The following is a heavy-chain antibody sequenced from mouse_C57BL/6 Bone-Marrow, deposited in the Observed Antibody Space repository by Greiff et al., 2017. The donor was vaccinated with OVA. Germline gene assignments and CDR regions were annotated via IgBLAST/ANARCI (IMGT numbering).Heavy chain of an antibody. D-gene: IGHD1-1*01. Sequence: QVQLKESGAELARPGASVKLSCKASGYTFTSYGISWVKQRTGQGLEWLGEICPRSGNTSYNENLKGKATLTADKSSSTAYMELRSLTSEDSAVYFCAREILRFAYWGQGTLVTVSA. CDR2: ICPRSGNT. V-gene: IGHV1-81*01. J-gene: IGHJ3*01. CDR3: AREILRFAY. CDR1: GYTFTSYG.